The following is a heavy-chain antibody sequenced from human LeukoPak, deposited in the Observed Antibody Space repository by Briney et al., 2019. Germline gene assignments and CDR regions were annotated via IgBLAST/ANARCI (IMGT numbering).Heavy chain of an antibody. Sequence: PGGSPRLSCAASGFTFSSYEMNWVRQAPGEGLEWVSYISSSGSTIYYADSVKGRFTISRDNAKNSLYLQMNSLRAEDTAVYYCARISCSGGSCYLSPYYYGMDVWGQGTTVTVSS. CDR3: ARISCSGGSCYLSPYYYGMDV. J-gene: IGHJ6*02. D-gene: IGHD2-15*01. V-gene: IGHV3-48*03. CDR2: ISSSGSTI. CDR1: GFTFSSYE.